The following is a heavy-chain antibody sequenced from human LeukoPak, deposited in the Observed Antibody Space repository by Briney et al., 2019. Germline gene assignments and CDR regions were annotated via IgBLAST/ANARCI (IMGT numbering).Heavy chain of an antibody. CDR2: IYYSGST. D-gene: IGHD6-19*01. Sequence: PSETLSLTCTVSGGXISSGGYYWSWIRQHPGKGLEWIGYIYYSGSTYYNPSLKSRVTISVDTSKNQFSLKLSSVTAADTAVYYCARDRIAVAGTGDAFDIWGQGTMVTVSS. J-gene: IGHJ3*02. V-gene: IGHV4-31*03. CDR3: ARDRIAVAGTGDAFDI. CDR1: GGXISSGGYY.